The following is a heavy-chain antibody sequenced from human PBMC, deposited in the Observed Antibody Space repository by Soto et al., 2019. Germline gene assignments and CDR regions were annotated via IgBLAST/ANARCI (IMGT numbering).Heavy chain of an antibody. Sequence: EVHLLGSGGDLVKPGGSLRLSCAVSGFTFNNFAMSWVRQSPGKGLEWVSTISSDGDLRHYAESVKGRFTISRDNSKSSLFLHMNSLRAEDTALYFCAKVRQRFLDILTGATNFDSWGQGTLVTVSS. CDR3: AKVRQRFLDILTGATNFDS. CDR1: GFTFNNFA. D-gene: IGHD3-9*01. CDR2: ISSDGDLR. V-gene: IGHV3-23*01. J-gene: IGHJ4*02.